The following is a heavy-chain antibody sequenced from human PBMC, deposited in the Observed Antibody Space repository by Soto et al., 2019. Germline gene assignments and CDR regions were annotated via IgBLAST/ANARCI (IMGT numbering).Heavy chain of an antibody. V-gene: IGHV4-39*01. J-gene: IGHJ4*02. CDR3: ARRTVNIRTFYSGLKTHCFDY. CDR1: GDSISSSDYY. CDR2: IYYSGST. Sequence: SETLSLTYAVSGDSISSSDYYWGWIRQPPGKGLEWIGSIYYSGSTYYNPSLQSRVAISVDTSKNQFSLKLKSVTAADTAIYYCARRTVNIRTFYSGLKTHCFDYWGQGAPVTVSS. D-gene: IGHD6-19*01.